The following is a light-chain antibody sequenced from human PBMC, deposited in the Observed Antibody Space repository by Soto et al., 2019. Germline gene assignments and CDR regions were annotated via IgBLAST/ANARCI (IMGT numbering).Light chain of an antibody. J-gene: IGKJ1*01. CDR2: GAS. V-gene: IGKV1-27*01. CDR1: QGISNY. Sequence: DIQMTQSPSSLSASVGDRVTITCRASQGISNYLAWYQQKPGKVPKLLIYGASTLQSGVPSRFSGSGSGTDFTLTISSLQPEDVATYYCQKYDSAPTWTFGQGTKVELK. CDR3: QKYDSAPTWT.